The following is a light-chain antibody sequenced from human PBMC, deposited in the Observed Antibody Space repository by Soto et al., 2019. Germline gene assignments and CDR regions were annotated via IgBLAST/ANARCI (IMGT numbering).Light chain of an antibody. J-gene: IGKJ1*01. V-gene: IGKV1-5*03. CDR1: QSVRSW. CDR3: QQYNSYPWK. Sequence: DIQMTQSPSTLSASVGDRVTITCRASQSVRSWLAWYQQKPGKAPKLLIYKASSLESGVPSRFSGSGSGTEFTLTISSLQPDDFATYYCQQYNSYPWKFGQGTKV. CDR2: KAS.